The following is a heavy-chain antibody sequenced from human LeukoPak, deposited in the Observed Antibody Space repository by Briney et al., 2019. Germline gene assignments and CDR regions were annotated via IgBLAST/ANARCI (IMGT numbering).Heavy chain of an antibody. D-gene: IGHD1-26*01. CDR2: IYISGST. CDR3: AWEATDPFDY. Sequence: GGSLRISCAASGFTVSSNYMSWVRQAPGKGLGWVSLIYISGSTYYAYSVKGPFTISKDNSKNTLYLQINSLRAEDTAVYYCAWEATDPFDYWGQGTLVTVSS. J-gene: IGHJ4*02. V-gene: IGHV3-53*01. CDR1: GFTVSSNY.